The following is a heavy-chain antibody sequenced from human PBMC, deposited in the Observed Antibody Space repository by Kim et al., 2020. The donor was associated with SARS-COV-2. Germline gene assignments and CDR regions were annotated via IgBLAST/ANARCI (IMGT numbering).Heavy chain of an antibody. CDR3: AKARTDVLRYFDWLRIFDY. Sequence: GRLTISRDKSKNTLYLQMNSLRAEDTAVYYCAKARTDVLRYFDWLRIFDYWGQGTLVTVSS. V-gene: IGHV3-23*01. J-gene: IGHJ4*02. D-gene: IGHD3-9*01.